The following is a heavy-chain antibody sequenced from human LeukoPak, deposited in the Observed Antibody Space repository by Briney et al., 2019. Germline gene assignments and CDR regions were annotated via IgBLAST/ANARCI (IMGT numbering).Heavy chain of an antibody. J-gene: IGHJ6*03. CDR2: ISYDGSNK. V-gene: IGHV3-30*18. Sequence: PGGSLRLSCAASGFTFSSYGMHWVRQAPGKGLEWVAVISYDGSNKYYADSVKGRFTISRDNSKNTLYLQMNSLRAEDTAVYYCAKGPAGSGVYYMDVWGKGTTVTVSS. D-gene: IGHD2-15*01. CDR1: GFTFSSYG. CDR3: AKGPAGSGVYYMDV.